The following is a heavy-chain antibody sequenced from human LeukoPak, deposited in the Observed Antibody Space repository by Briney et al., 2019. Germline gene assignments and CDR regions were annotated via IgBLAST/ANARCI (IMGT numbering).Heavy chain of an antibody. CDR2: ISTYNGET. Sequence: ASVKVSCKASGYTFTSYYMHWVRQAPGQGLEWMGWISTYNGETNYAQKVQGRATMTIDTSTNTAYMELRSLTSDDTAVYYCARDAVVRATTPLNFDHWGQGTLVTVSS. J-gene: IGHJ4*02. CDR3: ARDAVVRATTPLNFDH. CDR1: GYTFTSYY. D-gene: IGHD1-26*01. V-gene: IGHV1-18*04.